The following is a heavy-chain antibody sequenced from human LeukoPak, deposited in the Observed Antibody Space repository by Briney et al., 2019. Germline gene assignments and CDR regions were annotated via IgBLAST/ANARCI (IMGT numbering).Heavy chain of an antibody. J-gene: IGHJ4*02. CDR2: ISANNGNT. V-gene: IGHV1-18*01. CDR3: ARDYYYDSSRYSPFDF. Sequence: ASVKVSCKASGYTFTSYGISWVRQAPGQGLEWMGWISANNGNTSYAQKLQGRVTMTTDTSTSTAYMELSSLRPDDTAVYYCARDYYYDSSRYSPFDFWGQGTLVTVSS. CDR1: GYTFTSYG. D-gene: IGHD3-22*01.